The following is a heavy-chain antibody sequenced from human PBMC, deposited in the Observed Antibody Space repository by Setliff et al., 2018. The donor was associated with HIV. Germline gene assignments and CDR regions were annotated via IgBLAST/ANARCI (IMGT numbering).Heavy chain of an antibody. D-gene: IGHD1-26*01. CDR2: INHSGST. V-gene: IGHV4-34*01. CDR1: GGSFSGYY. J-gene: IGHJ6*02. CDR3: ARGELLYYYYYGMDV. Sequence: ETLSLTCAVYGGSFSGYYWSWIRQPPGKGLEWIGEINHSGSTNYNPSLKSRVTISVDTSKNQFSLKLSSVTAADTAVYYCARGELLYYYYYGMDVWGQGTTVTVSS.